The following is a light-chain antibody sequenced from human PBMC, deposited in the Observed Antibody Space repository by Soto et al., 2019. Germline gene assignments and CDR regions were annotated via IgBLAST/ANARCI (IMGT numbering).Light chain of an antibody. CDR2: GAT. Sequence: DIQMTQSPSVVSASVGDRVTISCRTSQDITNYLVWFQQKPGKVPERLIYGATNLQSGVPSRFSGSGSGTEFTLTISSLQPEDFATYYCLQHNRYPWTFGQGTKVDI. CDR1: QDITNY. V-gene: IGKV1-17*03. J-gene: IGKJ1*01. CDR3: LQHNRYPWT.